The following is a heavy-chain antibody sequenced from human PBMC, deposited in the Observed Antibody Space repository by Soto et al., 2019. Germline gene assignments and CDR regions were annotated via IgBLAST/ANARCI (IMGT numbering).Heavy chain of an antibody. CDR2: IWYDGSNK. V-gene: IGHV3-33*01. Sequence: GGSLRLSCAASGFTFSSYGMHWVRQAPGKGLEWVAVIWYDGSNKYYADSVKGRFTISRDNSKNTLYLQMNSLRAEDTAVYYCARDRNSMGFDPWGQGTLVTVSS. CDR1: GFTFSSYG. J-gene: IGHJ5*02. CDR3: ARDRNSMGFDP. D-gene: IGHD2-21*01.